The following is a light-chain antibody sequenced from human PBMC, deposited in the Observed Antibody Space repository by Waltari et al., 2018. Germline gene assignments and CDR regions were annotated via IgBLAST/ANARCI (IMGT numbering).Light chain of an antibody. Sequence: DIVLTQSPAPLSVSPGERATLFCRASHSIRNNLAWYQQKPGPAPRRLIYGASTRATGIPARFSGSGSGTEFTLTISSLQSEDFAVYYCQQFNTWWTFGQGTKVEFK. J-gene: IGKJ1*01. CDR3: QQFNTWWT. V-gene: IGKV3-15*01. CDR2: GAS. CDR1: HSIRNN.